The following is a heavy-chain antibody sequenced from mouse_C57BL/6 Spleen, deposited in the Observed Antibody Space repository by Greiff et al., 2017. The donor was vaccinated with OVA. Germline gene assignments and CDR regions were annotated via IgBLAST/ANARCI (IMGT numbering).Heavy chain of an antibody. CDR3: TRSRGWLLLYAMDY. V-gene: IGHV1-5*01. CDR1: GYTFTSYW. D-gene: IGHD2-3*01. J-gene: IGHJ4*01. Sequence: DVKLQESGTVLARPGASVKMSCKTSGYTFTSYWMHWVKQRPGQGLEWIGAIYPGNSDTSYNQKFKGKAKLTAVTSASTAYMELSSQTNEDSAVYYGTRSRGWLLLYAMDYWGQGTSVTVSA. CDR2: IYPGNSDT.